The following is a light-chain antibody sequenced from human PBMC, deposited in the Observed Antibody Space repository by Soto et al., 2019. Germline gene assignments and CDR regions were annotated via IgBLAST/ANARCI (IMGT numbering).Light chain of an antibody. J-gene: IGKJ2*01. CDR2: AAS. CDR3: QQYGSSPPYT. V-gene: IGKV3-20*01. CDR1: RRFASSY. Sequence: VGTQSPGTLSLSPGERATLSGRASRRFASSYLAWYQQKPGQAPRLLIYAASTRATGIPDRFSGSGSGTDFTLTISKLEPEAFAVYYCQQYGSSPPYTFGQGTPLDIK.